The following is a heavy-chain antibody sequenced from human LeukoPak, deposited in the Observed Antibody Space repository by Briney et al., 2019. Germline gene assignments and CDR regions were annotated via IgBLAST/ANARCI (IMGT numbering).Heavy chain of an antibody. Sequence: GGSLRVSCAASGFTFSSYAMSWVRQAPGKGLDWVSTISPRSDFTFYADSVKGRFTVSRDNSRDTLYLHMSTLRAEDTAVYYCSAQPESLAGAMYSWGQGALVTVSS. J-gene: IGHJ4*02. V-gene: IGHV3-23*01. CDR2: ISPRSDFT. CDR1: GFTFSSYA. CDR3: SAQPESLAGAMYS. D-gene: IGHD6-19*01.